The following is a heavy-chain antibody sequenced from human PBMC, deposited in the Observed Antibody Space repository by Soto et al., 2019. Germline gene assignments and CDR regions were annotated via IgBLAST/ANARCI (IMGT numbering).Heavy chain of an antibody. D-gene: IGHD6-6*01. CDR3: ASQSIAARLTFDY. J-gene: IGHJ4*02. CDR1: GYTFTSYG. Sequence: GASVKVSCKASGYTFTSYGISWVRQAPGQGLEWMGGIIPIFGTANYAQKFQGRVTITADKSTSTAYMELSSLRSEDTAVYYCASQSIAARLTFDYWGQGTLVTVSS. V-gene: IGHV1-69*06. CDR2: IIPIFGTA.